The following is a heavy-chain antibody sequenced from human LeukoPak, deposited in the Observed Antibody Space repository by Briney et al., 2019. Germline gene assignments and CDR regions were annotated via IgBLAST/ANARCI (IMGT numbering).Heavy chain of an antibody. V-gene: IGHV2-70*12. CDR3: AHSSGSLFRFDY. CDR2: IDWDDDK. D-gene: IGHD3-10*01. Sequence: SGPTLVNPTQTLTLTCTFSGFSLSTSGMCVSWIRQPPGKALEWLARIDWDDDKYYSTSLKTRLTISKDTSKNQVVLTMTNMDPVDTATYYCAHSSGSLFRFDYWGQGTLVAVSS. J-gene: IGHJ4*02. CDR1: GFSLSTSGMC.